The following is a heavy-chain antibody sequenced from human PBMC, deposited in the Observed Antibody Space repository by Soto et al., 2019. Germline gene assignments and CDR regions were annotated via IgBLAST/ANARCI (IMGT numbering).Heavy chain of an antibody. CDR3: AGGSNCAADLGTGDRLDS. CDR2: IWYDASNQ. J-gene: IGHJ4*02. D-gene: IGHD1-1*01. Sequence: QVHLVESGGGVVQPGRSLRLSCAASGFTFRNYGMHWVRQAPGKGLEWVAVIWYDASNQYYADSVRGRFTISRDNSKKRLYLQMRNLRPENTAVYVCAGGSNCAADLGTGDRLDSWGQGALVSVSS. V-gene: IGHV3-33*01. CDR1: GFTFRNYG.